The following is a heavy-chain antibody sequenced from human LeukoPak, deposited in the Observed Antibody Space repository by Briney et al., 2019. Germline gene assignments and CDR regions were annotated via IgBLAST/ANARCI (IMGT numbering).Heavy chain of an antibody. D-gene: IGHD3-16*01. CDR1: GGSFSGFY. V-gene: IGHV4-34*01. J-gene: IGHJ4*02. CDR2: INHSGST. CDR3: ARGPAPVGYFDY. Sequence: SGTLSLTRAVYGGSFSGFYWKWIRQPPGKGLEWIGEINHSGSTHYNPSQKNRVVISVDTSKSQFSLKVTSVTAADTALYFCARGPAPVGYFDYWGQGNLVTVSS.